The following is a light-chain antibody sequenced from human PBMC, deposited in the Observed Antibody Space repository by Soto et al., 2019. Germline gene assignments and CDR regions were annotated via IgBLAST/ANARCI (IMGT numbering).Light chain of an antibody. CDR1: QSVSSSY. CDR2: GAS. CDR3: QQYGSSPNT. V-gene: IGKV3-20*01. J-gene: IGKJ2*01. Sequence: EIVLTQSPGTLSLSPGERATLSCRASQSVSSSYLAWYQQKPGQAPRLLIYGASSRATGIPARFSGSGSGTGFTRTISRLEPEDFAVYYCQQYGSSPNTFGQGTKLEIK.